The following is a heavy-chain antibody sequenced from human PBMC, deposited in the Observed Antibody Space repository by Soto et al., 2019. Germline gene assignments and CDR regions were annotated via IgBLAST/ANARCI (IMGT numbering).Heavy chain of an antibody. V-gene: IGHV1-18*01. CDR2: ISAYNGNT. J-gene: IGHJ6*02. CDR1: GYTFTSYG. D-gene: IGHD3-22*01. CDR3: ARDRWNYYDSSGYYGGDYYYGMDV. Sequence: AASVKVSCKASGYTFTSYGISWVRQAPGQGLEWMGWISAYNGNTNYAQKLQGRVTMTTDTSTSTAYMELRSLRSDDTAAYYCARDRWNYYDSSGYYGGDYYYGMDVWGQGTTVTVSS.